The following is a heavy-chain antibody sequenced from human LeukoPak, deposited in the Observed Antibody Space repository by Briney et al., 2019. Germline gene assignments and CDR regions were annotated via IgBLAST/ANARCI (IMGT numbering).Heavy chain of an antibody. Sequence: TLSLTCTVSGGSISSGGYYWSWIRQHPGKGLEWIGYIYYSGSTYYNPSLKSRVTISVNTSKNQFSLKLSSVTAADTAVYYCARETTVVTPGRSDVFDIWGQGTMVTVSS. V-gene: IGHV4-31*03. CDR2: IYYSGST. D-gene: IGHD4-23*01. J-gene: IGHJ3*02. CDR1: GGSISSGGYY. CDR3: ARETTVVTPGRSDVFDI.